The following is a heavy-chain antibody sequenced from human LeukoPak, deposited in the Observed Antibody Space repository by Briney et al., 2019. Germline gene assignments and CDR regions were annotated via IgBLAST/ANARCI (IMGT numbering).Heavy chain of an antibody. CDR1: GFTFSNYW. J-gene: IGHJ4*02. CDR2: IRYHGSDK. D-gene: IGHD2-2*01. Sequence: PGGSLRLSCAASGFTFSNYWMSWVRQAPGKGLEWVAFIRYHGSDKFYADSVKGRFTISRDNSKNTLYLQMNSLRPEDTSVYYCARSPTSWYFDYWGQGTLVTVSS. V-gene: IGHV3-30*02. CDR3: ARSPTSWYFDY.